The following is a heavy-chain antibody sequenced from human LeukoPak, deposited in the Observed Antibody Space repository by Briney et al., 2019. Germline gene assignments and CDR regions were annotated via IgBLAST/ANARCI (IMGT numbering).Heavy chain of an antibody. CDR2: ISYDGSNK. Sequence: QPGRSLRLSCAASGFTFSSYGMHWVRQAPGKGLEWVAVISYDGSNKYYADSVKGRFTISRDNSKNTLYLQMNSLRAEDTAVYHCAKGSEYSSGWYYFDYWGQGTLVTVSS. J-gene: IGHJ4*02. CDR1: GFTFSSYG. V-gene: IGHV3-30*18. CDR3: AKGSEYSSGWYYFDY. D-gene: IGHD6-19*01.